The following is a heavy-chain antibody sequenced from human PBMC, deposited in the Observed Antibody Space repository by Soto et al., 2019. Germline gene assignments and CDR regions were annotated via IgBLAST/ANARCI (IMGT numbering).Heavy chain of an antibody. Sequence: EVQLVETGGGLTQPVGSLRLSCAASGFNVSSNSMNWVRQAPGKGLEWLSLIHSDANTKYADSVKGRFTISRDSSENTVYLQMNSLRAEDTAVYYCARHCWLESWGQGTLVTVSS. J-gene: IGHJ5*01. D-gene: IGHD3-3*02. CDR2: IHSDANT. V-gene: IGHV3-53*02. CDR1: GFNVSSNS. CDR3: ARHCWLES.